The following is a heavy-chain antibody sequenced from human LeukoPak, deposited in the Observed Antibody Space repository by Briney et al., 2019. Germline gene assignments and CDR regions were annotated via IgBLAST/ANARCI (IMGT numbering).Heavy chain of an antibody. V-gene: IGHV1-69*06. Sequence: ASVKVSCKASGYTFTGYYMHWVRQAPGQGLEWMGGIIPIFGTANYAQKFQGRVTITADKSTSTAYMELSSLRSEDTAVYYCARHPYYYDSSGWGYMDVWGKGTTVTVSS. CDR1: GYTFTGYY. J-gene: IGHJ6*03. CDR3: ARHPYYYDSSGWGYMDV. CDR2: IIPIFGTA. D-gene: IGHD3-22*01.